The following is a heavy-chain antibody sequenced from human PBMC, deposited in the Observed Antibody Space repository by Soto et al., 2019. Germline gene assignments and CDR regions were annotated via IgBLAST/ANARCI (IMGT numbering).Heavy chain of an antibody. CDR1: GYSFTSYW. Sequence: GESLKISCNGSGYSFTSYWIGWVRQMPGKGLEWMGIIYPGDSDTRYSPSFQGQVTISADKSISTAYLQWSSLKASDTAMYYCASTLNGPPATDAFDIWGQGTTAPVSS. CDR3: ASTLNGPPATDAFDI. J-gene: IGHJ3*02. CDR2: IYPGDSDT. V-gene: IGHV5-51*01.